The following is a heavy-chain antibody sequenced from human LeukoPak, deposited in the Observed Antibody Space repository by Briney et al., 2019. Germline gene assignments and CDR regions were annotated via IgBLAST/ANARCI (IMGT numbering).Heavy chain of an antibody. V-gene: IGHV4-59*01. D-gene: IGHD2/OR15-2a*01. CDR2: IYYNGRT. CDR1: GGSLSGYY. J-gene: IGHJ4*02. Sequence: SETLSLTCAVSGGSLSGYYWSWIRQSPGRGLESIGHIYYNGRTDYNPSLKSRVTISVDTSRNQFSLRLNSVTAADTAVYFCARWYCNRGTCYYLDYWGQGTLVTVSS. CDR3: ARWYCNRGTCYYLDY.